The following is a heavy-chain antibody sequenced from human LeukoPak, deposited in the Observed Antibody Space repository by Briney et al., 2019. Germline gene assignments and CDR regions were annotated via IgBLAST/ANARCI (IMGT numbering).Heavy chain of an antibody. J-gene: IGHJ4*02. CDR2: ISSSSYI. CDR3: AREGLFDY. Sequence: PGGSLRLSCGASGFTFSSYTMNWVRQAPGKGLEWVSSISSSSYIYYADSVKGRFTISRDNAKNSLYLQMNSLRAEDTAVYYCAREGLFDYWGQGTLVTVSS. V-gene: IGHV3-21*01. D-gene: IGHD5-12*01. CDR1: GFTFSSYT.